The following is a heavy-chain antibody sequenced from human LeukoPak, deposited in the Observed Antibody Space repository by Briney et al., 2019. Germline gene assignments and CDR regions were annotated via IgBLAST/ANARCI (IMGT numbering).Heavy chain of an antibody. CDR2: ISSTSKTI. D-gene: IGHD3-3*01. CDR1: GFMFSDYY. V-gene: IGHV3-11*04. Sequence: PGGSLRLYCAASGFMFSDYYMSWFRQSPGKGLEWVAFISSTSKTIVYADSVKGRFTISRDNSKNTLYLQMNSLRAEDTAVYYCASWGYYDFWTGYLGAALVDYWGQGTLVTVSS. J-gene: IGHJ4*02. CDR3: ASWGYYDFWTGYLGAALVDY.